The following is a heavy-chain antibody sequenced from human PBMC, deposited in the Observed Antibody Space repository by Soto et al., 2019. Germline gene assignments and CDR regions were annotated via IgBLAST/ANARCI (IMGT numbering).Heavy chain of an antibody. J-gene: IGHJ3*02. Sequence: QVQLVDSGGGLVQPGGSLRLSCAVSGFTFSDYYMSWIRQAPGKGLEWVSYISGSGGTIFYADSVKGRFTISRDNAWNSLYLQMNGLRAEDRAVYYCARVRVEATRRDGFDIWGQGTLVTGSS. CDR2: ISGSGGTI. CDR1: GFTFSDYY. D-gene: IGHD1-26*01. CDR3: ARVRVEATRRDGFDI. V-gene: IGHV3-11*01.